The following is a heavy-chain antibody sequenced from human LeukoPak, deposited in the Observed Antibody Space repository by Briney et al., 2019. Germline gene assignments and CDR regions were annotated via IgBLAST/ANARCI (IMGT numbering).Heavy chain of an antibody. CDR2: IIPIFGTA. CDR3: ASLTQHDAFDI. CDR1: GGTFSSYA. J-gene: IGHJ3*02. Sequence: ASVKVSCKASGGTFSSYAISWVRQAPGQGLEWMGGIIPIFGTANYAQKFQGRVTITTDESTSTAYMELSSLRSEDTAVYYCASLTQHDAFDIWGQGTMVTVSS. V-gene: IGHV1-69*05.